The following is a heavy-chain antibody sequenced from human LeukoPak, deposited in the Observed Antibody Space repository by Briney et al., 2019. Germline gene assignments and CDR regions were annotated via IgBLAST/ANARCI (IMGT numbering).Heavy chain of an antibody. J-gene: IGHJ4*02. V-gene: IGHV3-48*04. CDR1: GFTFSSYS. D-gene: IGHD5-12*01. CDR3: ARGPDIVATMAFDY. CDR2: ISSSSSTI. Sequence: PGGSLRLSCAASGFTFSSYSMNWVRQAPGKGLEWVSYISSSSSTIYYADSVKGRFTISRDNAKNSLYLQMYSLRAEDTAVYYCARGPDIVATMAFDYWGQGTLVSVAT.